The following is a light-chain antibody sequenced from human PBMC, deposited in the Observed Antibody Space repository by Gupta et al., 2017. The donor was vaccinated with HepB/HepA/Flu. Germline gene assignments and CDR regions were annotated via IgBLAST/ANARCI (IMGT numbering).Light chain of an antibody. Sequence: IQLTQSPTSLSASVGDRVTITCQASQNNSNYLNWYQQKPGKAPNVLIYDASNLETGVPSRFSGSGSGTDFTFTINSLQAEDVATYYCQQYDGPPTTFGGGTKVEIE. CDR2: DAS. CDR3: QQYDGPPTT. V-gene: IGKV1-33*01. CDR1: QNNSNY. J-gene: IGKJ4*01.